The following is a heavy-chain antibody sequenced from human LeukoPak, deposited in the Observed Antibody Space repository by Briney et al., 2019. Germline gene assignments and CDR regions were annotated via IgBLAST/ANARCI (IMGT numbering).Heavy chain of an antibody. V-gene: IGHV4-39*01. J-gene: IGHJ4*02. CDR1: GGSISSSSYY. Sequence: SETLSLTCTVSGGSISSSSYYWGWIRQPPGKGLECIGSIYYSGSTYYNPSLKSRVTISVDTSKNQFSLKLSSVTAADTAVYYCARRGGGYDGRDYWGQGTLSPSPQ. D-gene: IGHD5-12*01. CDR3: ARRGGGYDGRDY. CDR2: IYYSGST.